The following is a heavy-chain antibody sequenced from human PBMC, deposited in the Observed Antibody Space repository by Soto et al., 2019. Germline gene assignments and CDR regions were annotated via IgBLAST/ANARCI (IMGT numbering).Heavy chain of an antibody. V-gene: IGHV3-53*01. J-gene: IGHJ4*02. CDR3: GRDRSCSGGSCYGS. Sequence: EVQLVESGGGLIQPGGSLRLSCAASGFTVSNNYMTWVRQAPGKGLEWVSLIYSGGSTYYADSVKGRFTISRDNSKNTLYLQMSSLRAEETAMYYCGRDRSCSGGSCYGSWGQGTLVTVSS. CDR1: GFTVSNNY. CDR2: IYSGGST. D-gene: IGHD2-15*01.